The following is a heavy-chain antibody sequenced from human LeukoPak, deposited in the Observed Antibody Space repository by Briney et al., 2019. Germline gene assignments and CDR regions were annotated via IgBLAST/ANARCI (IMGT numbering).Heavy chain of an antibody. CDR2: INPNSGGT. CDR1: GYTFTGYY. D-gene: IGHD1-26*01. Sequence: ASVKVSCKASGYTFTGYYMHLVRQAPGQGLEWMGWINPNSGGTNYAQKFQGRVTMTRDTSISTAYMELSRLRSDDTAVYYCACVLVGASAFDIWGQGTMVTVSS. CDR3: ACVLVGASAFDI. V-gene: IGHV1-2*02. J-gene: IGHJ3*02.